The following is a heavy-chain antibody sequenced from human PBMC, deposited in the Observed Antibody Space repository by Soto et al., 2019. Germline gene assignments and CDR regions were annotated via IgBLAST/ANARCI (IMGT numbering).Heavy chain of an antibody. CDR2: ISGSGGNT. Sequence: EVQLLESGGGLVQPGGSLRLSCAAFGSTFSSYAMSWVRQAPGKGLEWVSAISGSGGNTYADSVKGRFTISRDNSKNTLYLHLNSLRAEDTAVYYCASDYYGMDVWGQGTTVTVSS. CDR3: ASDYYGMDV. CDR1: GSTFSSYA. J-gene: IGHJ6*02. V-gene: IGHV3-23*01.